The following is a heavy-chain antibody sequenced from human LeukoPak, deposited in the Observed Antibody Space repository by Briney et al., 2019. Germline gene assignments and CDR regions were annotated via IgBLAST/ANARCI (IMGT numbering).Heavy chain of an antibody. CDR3: ARDPTYCTNGVCYLFDY. CDR2: IWYDGSNK. V-gene: IGHV3-33*01. Sequence: PGGSLRLSCAASGSTFGSYGMHWVRQAPGKGLEWVAVIWYDGSNKYYADSVKGRFTISRDNSKNTLYLQMNSLRAEDTAVYYCARDPTYCTNGVCYLFDYWGQGTLVTVSS. J-gene: IGHJ4*02. D-gene: IGHD2-8*01. CDR1: GSTFGSYG.